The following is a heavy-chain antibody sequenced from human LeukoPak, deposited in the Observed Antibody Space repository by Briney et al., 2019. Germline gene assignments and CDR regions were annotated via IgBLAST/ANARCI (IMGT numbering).Heavy chain of an antibody. D-gene: IGHD3-10*01. CDR2: INWNGGST. CDR1: GFTFDDYG. J-gene: IGHJ4*02. V-gene: IGHV3-20*04. CDR3: ARDGVLLWFGELSH. Sequence: GGSLRLFCAASGFTFDDYGMSWVRQAPGKGLEWVSGINWNGGSTGYADSVKGRFTISRDNAKNSLYLQMNSLRAEDTALYYCARDGVLLWFGELSHWGQGTLVTVSS.